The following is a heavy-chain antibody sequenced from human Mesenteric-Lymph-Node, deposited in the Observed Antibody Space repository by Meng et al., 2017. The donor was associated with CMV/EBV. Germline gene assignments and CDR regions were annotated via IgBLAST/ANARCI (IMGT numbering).Heavy chain of an antibody. CDR2: ISSSGSTI. D-gene: IGHD3-22*01. CDR1: GFTFSSYE. J-gene: IGHJ6*02. Sequence: GGSLRLSCAASGFTFSSYEMNWVRQAPGKGLEWVSYISSSGSTIYYADSVKGRFTISRDNAKNSLYLQMNSLRAEDTVVYYCARDRWRGYYDSSGYPSYYYYYGMDVWGQGTTVTVSS. V-gene: IGHV3-48*03. CDR3: ARDRWRGYYDSSGYPSYYYYYGMDV.